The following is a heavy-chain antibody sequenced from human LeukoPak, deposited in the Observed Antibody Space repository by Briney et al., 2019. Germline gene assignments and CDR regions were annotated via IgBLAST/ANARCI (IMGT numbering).Heavy chain of an antibody. J-gene: IGHJ3*02. CDR2: IIPIFGTA. V-gene: IGHV1-69*05. CDR1: GGTFSSYA. D-gene: IGHD3-22*01. CDR3: ARIADFVPVNRVYYDSSGYYLAFDI. Sequence: SVKVSCXASGGTFSSYAISWVRQAPGQGLEWMGGIIPIFGTANYAQKFQGRVTITTDESTSTAYMELSSLRSEDTAVYYCARIADFVPVNRVYYDSSGYYLAFDIWGQGTMVTVSS.